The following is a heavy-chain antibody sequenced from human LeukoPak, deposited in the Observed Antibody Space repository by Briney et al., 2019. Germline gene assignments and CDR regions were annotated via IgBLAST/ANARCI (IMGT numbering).Heavy chain of an antibody. CDR2: IYYSGST. CDR1: GGSISSSSYY. D-gene: IGHD5-18*01. CDR3: ARDRGYSYGPFDC. V-gene: IGHV4-39*07. J-gene: IGHJ4*02. Sequence: SETLSLTCTVSGGSISSSSYYWGWIRQPPGKGLEWIGSIYYSGSTYYNPSLKSRVTISVDTSKNQFSLKLSSVTAADTAVYYCARDRGYSYGPFDCWGQGTLVTVSS.